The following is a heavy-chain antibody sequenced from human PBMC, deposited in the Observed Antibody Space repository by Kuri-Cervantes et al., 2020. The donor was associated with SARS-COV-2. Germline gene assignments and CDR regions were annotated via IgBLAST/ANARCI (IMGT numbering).Heavy chain of an antibody. CDR2: ISSGRRSI. V-gene: IGHV3-48*01. CDR1: GFTFSGYA. J-gene: IGHJ4*02. CDR3: VRGIVGPGYGITGSYLDS. Sequence: GESLKISCAASGFTFSGYAMNWVRQSPGKGLEWVSYISSGRRSIYYTDAVKGRFTISRDNGKNSLFLQMNSLRAEDTAVYYCVRGIVGPGYGITGSYLDSWGQGVLVTVSS. D-gene: IGHD1-20*01.